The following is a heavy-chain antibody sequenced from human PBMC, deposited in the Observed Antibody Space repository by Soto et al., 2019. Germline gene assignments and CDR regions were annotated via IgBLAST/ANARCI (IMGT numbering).Heavy chain of an antibody. CDR2: VYYTGST. Sequence: PSETLSLTCSVSGGSISCSYWSWIRQSPGKGLEWLGYVYYTGSTNYSPSLRSRVSISVDTSKNEFSLRLSSVTAADTAVYFCARSVAVPGAHIDYWGQGTQVTVSX. CDR3: ARSVAVPGAHIDY. J-gene: IGHJ4*02. CDR1: GGSISCSY. V-gene: IGHV4-59*01. D-gene: IGHD6-19*01.